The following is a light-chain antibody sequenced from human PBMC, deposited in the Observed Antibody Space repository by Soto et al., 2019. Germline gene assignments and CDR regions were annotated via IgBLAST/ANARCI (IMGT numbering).Light chain of an antibody. CDR3: QQYNTYSWT. CDR2: DAS. CDR1: QSISNW. J-gene: IGKJ1*01. Sequence: DIQMTQSPSTLSASVGDRVTITCRASQSISNWLAWYQQKPGKAPKLLIYDASSLDSRVPSRFSGSGSGTEFTLTISSLQPDDFATYYCQQYNTYSWTFGQGTKVDI. V-gene: IGKV1-5*01.